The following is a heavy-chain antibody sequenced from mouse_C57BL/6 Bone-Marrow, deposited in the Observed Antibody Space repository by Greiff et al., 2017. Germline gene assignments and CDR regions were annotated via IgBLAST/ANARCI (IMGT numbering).Heavy chain of an antibody. CDR3: ARDASYYYAPFAY. CDR1: GFTFSDFY. Sequence: EVKLVESGGGLVQSGRSLRLSCATSGFTFSDFYMEWVRQAPGKGLGWIAASRNKANDYTTEYSASVKGRFIVSRDTSHSILYLQMNARRAEDTAIYYCARDASYYYAPFAYWGQGTLVTVSA. D-gene: IGHD1-1*01. CDR2: SRNKANDYTT. V-gene: IGHV7-1*01. J-gene: IGHJ3*01.